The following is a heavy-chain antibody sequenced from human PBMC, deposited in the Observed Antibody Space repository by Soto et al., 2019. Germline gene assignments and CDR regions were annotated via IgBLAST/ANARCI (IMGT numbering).Heavy chain of an antibody. CDR1: GFTFSSYA. V-gene: IGHV3-23*01. J-gene: IGHJ5*02. CDR3: AKGSYDFWSGYSNWFDP. Sequence: GGSLRLSCAASGFTFSSYAMSWVRQAPGKGLEWVSAISGSGGSTYYADSVKGRFTISRDNPKNTLYLQMNSLRAEDTAVYYCAKGSYDFWSGYSNWFDPWGQGTLVTVSS. D-gene: IGHD3-3*01. CDR2: ISGSGGST.